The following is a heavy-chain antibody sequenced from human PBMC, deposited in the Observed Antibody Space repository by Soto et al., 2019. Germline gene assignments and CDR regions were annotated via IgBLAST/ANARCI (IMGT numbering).Heavy chain of an antibody. J-gene: IGHJ4*02. D-gene: IGHD2-8*02. CDR2: INHSGST. Sequence: SETLSLTCAVYGGSFSGYYWSWIRQPPGKGLEWIGEINHSGSTNYNPSLKSRVTISVDTSKNQFSLKLTSVTAAGTAVYYCARDKITGLFDYWGQGTLVTVSS. CDR3: ARDKITGLFDY. CDR1: GGSFSGYY. V-gene: IGHV4-34*01.